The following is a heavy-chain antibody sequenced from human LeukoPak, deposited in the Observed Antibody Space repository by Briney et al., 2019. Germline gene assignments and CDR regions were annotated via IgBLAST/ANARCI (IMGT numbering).Heavy chain of an antibody. J-gene: IGHJ4*02. V-gene: IGHV1-24*01. CDR1: GYTLTELS. D-gene: IGHD1-14*01. Sequence: ASVKVSCKVSGYTLTELSMHWVRQAPGKGLEWMEGFDPEDGETIYAQKFQGKVTMTEDTSTDTAYMELSSLRSEDTAVYYCATGPRNHAGYWGQGTLVTVSS. CDR3: ATGPRNHAGY. CDR2: FDPEDGET.